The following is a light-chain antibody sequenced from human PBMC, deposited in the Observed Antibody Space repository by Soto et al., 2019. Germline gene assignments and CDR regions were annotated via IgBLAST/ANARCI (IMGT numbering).Light chain of an antibody. V-gene: IGKV4-1*01. CDR1: QSLLYTSSGNNY. CDR2: WAS. Sequence: DIVMTQSPDSLAVSLGERATINCKSSQSLLYTSSGNNYLAWYQHKPGQPPKLLIYWASTRVSGVPDRFSGSGSGTDFTRTISSLQAEDAAVYYCRQYYGPPQTFGQGTKVEIK. J-gene: IGKJ1*01. CDR3: RQYYGPPQT.